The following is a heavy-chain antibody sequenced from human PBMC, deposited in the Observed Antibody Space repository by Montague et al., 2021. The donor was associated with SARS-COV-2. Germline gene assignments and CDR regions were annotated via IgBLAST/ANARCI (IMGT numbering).Heavy chain of an antibody. CDR2: IYYSWST. CDR3: ASPTYYYDSSGSDAFDI. CDR1: GGSISSSSYY. D-gene: IGHD3-22*01. J-gene: IGHJ3*02. Sequence: SETLSLTCTVSGGSISSSSYYWVGVGQPPGKVLEWIGRIYYSWSTYYNPSLKSRVTISVDTSKNQFSLKLSSVAAADTAVYYCASPTYYYDSSGSDAFDIWGQGTMVTVSS. V-gene: IGHV4-39*01.